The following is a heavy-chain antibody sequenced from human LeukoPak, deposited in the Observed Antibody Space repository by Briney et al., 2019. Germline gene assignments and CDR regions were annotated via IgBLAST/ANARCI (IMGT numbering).Heavy chain of an antibody. CDR2: IYTSGSN. CDR3: ARQVESEFDP. Sequence: SETLSLTCAVYGGSISSYYWSWIRQPAGKGLEWIGRIYTSGSNNYNPSLKSRVTISVDTSKNQFSLKLSSVTAADTAVYYCARQVESEFDPWGEGTLVTVSS. V-gene: IGHV4-59*10. J-gene: IGHJ5*02. CDR1: GGSISSYY.